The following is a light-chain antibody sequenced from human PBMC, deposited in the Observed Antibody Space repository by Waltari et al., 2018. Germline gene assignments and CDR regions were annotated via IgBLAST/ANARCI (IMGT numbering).Light chain of an antibody. CDR2: EVS. J-gene: IGLJ2*01. CDR1: SSDVGGYKY. Sequence: QSALTQPASVSGSPGQSVTISCTGTSSDVGGYKYVSWYQQHADKAPKLLIFEVSYRPAGVSDRCSASKSGNTASLTISGLQAEDEADYYCSSYTSSSTLIFGGGTKLTVL. V-gene: IGLV2-14*01. CDR3: SSYTSSSTLI.